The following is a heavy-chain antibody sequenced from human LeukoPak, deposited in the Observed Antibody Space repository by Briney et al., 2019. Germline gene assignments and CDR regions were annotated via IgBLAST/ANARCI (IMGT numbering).Heavy chain of an antibody. D-gene: IGHD1-26*01. CDR3: ARYSGSYYFDY. CDR2: IYYSGST. CDR1: GGSISSYS. V-gene: IGHV4-59*01. J-gene: IGHJ4*02. Sequence: PSETLSLTCTVSGGSISSYSWSWIRQPPGKGLEWIGYIYYSGSTNYNPSLKSRVTISVDTSKNQFSLKLSSVTAADTAVYYCARYSGSYYFDYWGQGTLVTVSS.